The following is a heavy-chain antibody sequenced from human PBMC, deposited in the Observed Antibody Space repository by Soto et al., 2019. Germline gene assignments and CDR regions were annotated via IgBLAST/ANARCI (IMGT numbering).Heavy chain of an antibody. J-gene: IGHJ3*02. V-gene: IGHV3-23*01. CDR1: GFAFNGYA. CDR2: ISGSGDIT. D-gene: IGHD3-9*01. CDR3: AKDRDDIEMVDAFGI. Sequence: EVQLLESGGGLVQPGGSLRLSCAASGFAFNGYAMTWVRQAPGQGLDWVSAISGSGDITYYADSVKGRFTISRDNSKNTLYLQLNSLRAEDTAIYYCAKDRDDIEMVDAFGIWGQGTMVTVSS.